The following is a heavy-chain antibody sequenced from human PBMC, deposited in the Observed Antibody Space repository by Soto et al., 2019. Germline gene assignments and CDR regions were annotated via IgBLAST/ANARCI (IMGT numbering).Heavy chain of an antibody. V-gene: IGHV4-59*01. CDR2: IYYSGTT. CDR3: ARTTAVPNTLRSRYYFDY. D-gene: IGHD4-17*01. J-gene: IGHJ4*02. CDR1: GGSISSNY. Sequence: PSETLSLTCTVSGGSISSNYWTWIRQSPGKGLEWIGYIYYSGTTNYNPSLKGRFTISVDTSKNQFSLRLNSVTAADTALYYCARTTAVPNTLRSRYYFDYWGQGMLVTVSS.